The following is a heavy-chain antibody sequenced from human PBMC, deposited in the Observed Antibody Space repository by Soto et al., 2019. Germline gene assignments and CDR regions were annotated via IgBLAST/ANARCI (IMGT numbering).Heavy chain of an antibody. CDR1: GFTFSTSW. CDR2: VGHDGGEK. Sequence: EVQVVESGGGLVQPGGSLRLSCAASGFTFSTSWMDWVRQTPGKGLEWVANVGHDGGEKYYVDSVRGRFTISRDNAKNSLDLQMTRLRAEDTAVYVCSRRLGVWGQGATATVSS. CDR3: SRRLGV. D-gene: IGHD6-19*01. J-gene: IGHJ6*02. V-gene: IGHV3-7*05.